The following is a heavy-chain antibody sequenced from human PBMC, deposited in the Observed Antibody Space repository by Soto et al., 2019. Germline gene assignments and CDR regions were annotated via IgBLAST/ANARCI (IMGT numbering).Heavy chain of an antibody. CDR2: ISNRGTYT. J-gene: IGHJ4*02. CDR1: SFTLKDYY. Sequence: QVQLVESGGGLVKPGGSLTLSCTASSFTLKDYYMTWIRQAPGKGLEWISYISNRGTYTHYADSVKGRFTISRDNGKSSVNLEMSSLSAADTALYYCARAAGSPFYNFDSWGQGTQVTVSS. D-gene: IGHD6-25*01. CDR3: ARAAGSPFYNFDS. V-gene: IGHV3-11*06.